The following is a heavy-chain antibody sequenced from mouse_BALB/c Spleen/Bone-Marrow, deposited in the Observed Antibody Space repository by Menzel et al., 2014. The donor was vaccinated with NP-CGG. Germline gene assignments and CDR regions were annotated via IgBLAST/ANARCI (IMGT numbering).Heavy chain of an antibody. CDR3: ARHAYYDQTEVSFVY. Sequence: DVQLVESGGGLVKSGGSLKLSCAASGFSFSNYGMSWVRQTPEKRLEWVATISGDGRYTFHSDSVRGRFTISRDNAKYNLYLQLSSLRSADTALYYCARHAYYDQTEVSFVYWGQGTLVTVSA. V-gene: IGHV5-9-2*01. CDR2: ISGDGRYT. D-gene: IGHD2-4*01. CDR1: GFSFSNYG. J-gene: IGHJ3*01.